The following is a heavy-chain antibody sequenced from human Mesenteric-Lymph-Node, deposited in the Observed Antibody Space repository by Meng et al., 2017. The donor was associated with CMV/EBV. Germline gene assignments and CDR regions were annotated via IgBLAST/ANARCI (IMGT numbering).Heavy chain of an antibody. J-gene: IGHJ4*02. D-gene: IGHD6-19*01. V-gene: IGHV6-1*01. CDR2: TYYRSKWYN. Sequence: VSSNSAAWNWIRQSPSRGLEWLGRTYYRSKWYNDYAVSVKSRITINPDTSKNQFSLQLNSVTPEDTAVYYCAREIGDSSGWYIDYWGQGTLVTVSS. CDR1: VSSNSAA. CDR3: AREIGDSSGWYIDY.